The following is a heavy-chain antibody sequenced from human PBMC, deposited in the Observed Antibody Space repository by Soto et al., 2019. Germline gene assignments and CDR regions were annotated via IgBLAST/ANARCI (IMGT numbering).Heavy chain of an antibody. V-gene: IGHV4-34*01. CDR3: ARGPSHNVVVVAGTRYFDY. CDR1: GGSFSGYY. CDR2: INHSGST. D-gene: IGHD2-15*01. J-gene: IGHJ4*02. Sequence: QVQLQQWGAGLLKPSETLSLTCAVYGGSFSGYYWSWIRQPPGKGLEWIGEINHSGSTNYNPSLKSRVTISVDTSKNHFSLKLSSVTAADTAVYYCARGPSHNVVVVAGTRYFDYWGQGTLVTVSS.